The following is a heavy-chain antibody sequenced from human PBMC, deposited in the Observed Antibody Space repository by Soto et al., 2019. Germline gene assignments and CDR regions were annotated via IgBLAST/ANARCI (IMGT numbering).Heavy chain of an antibody. V-gene: IGHV4-34*01. CDR3: VARGMTYDFLSGPHPFDP. D-gene: IGHD3-3*01. CDR1: NGSFTDYF. Sequence: KTSETLSLTCAAHNGSFTDYFWTWIRQSPGRGLEWIGEINHRGGATYNPSLRSRVTISIDTSKNHFSLSLRSLTAADTAVYYCVARGMTYDFLSGPHPFDPRGHGTLVTVSS. J-gene: IGHJ5*02. CDR2: INHRGGA.